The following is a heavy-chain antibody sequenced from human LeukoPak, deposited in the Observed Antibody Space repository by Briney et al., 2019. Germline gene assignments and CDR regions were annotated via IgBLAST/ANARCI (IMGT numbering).Heavy chain of an antibody. Sequence: GGSLRLSCAASGFTFTNYNMNWVRQAPGKGLEWVSYITSSSTTIYYADSVKGRFTISRDNAKNSLFLQMNSLRAEDTAVYYCGRSGFCNSVSCYGLDLWGQGTLVTVSS. J-gene: IGHJ4*02. D-gene: IGHD2-2*01. V-gene: IGHV3-48*04. CDR1: GFTFTNYN. CDR2: ITSSSTTI. CDR3: GRSGFCNSVSCYGLDL.